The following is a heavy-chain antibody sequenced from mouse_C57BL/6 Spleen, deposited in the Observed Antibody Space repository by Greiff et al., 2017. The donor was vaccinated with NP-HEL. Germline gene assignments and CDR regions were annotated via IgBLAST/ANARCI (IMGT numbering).Heavy chain of an antibody. CDR3: ARCPGFDY. Sequence: QVQLQQSGAELVRPGPSVKVSCKASGYAFTNYLIEWVKQRPGQGLEWIGVINPGSGGTNYNEKFKGKATLTADKSSSTAYMQLSSLTSEDSAVYFCARCPGFDYWGQGTTLTVSS. CDR2: INPGSGGT. CDR1: GYAFTNYL. J-gene: IGHJ2*01. V-gene: IGHV1-54*01.